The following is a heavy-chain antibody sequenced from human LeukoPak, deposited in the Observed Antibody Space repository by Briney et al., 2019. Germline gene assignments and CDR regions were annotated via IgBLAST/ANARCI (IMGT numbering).Heavy chain of an antibody. CDR2: ISGSGGST. CDR1: GFTFSSYA. D-gene: IGHD3-22*01. CDR3: AKLSRTYYYDSSGYYYDY. Sequence: GGSLRLSCAASGFTFSSYAMSWVRQAPGEGLEWVSAISGSGGSTYYADSVKGRFTISRDNSKNTLYLQMNSLRAEDTAVYYCAKLSRTYYYDSSGYYYDYWGQGTLVTVSS. V-gene: IGHV3-23*01. J-gene: IGHJ4*02.